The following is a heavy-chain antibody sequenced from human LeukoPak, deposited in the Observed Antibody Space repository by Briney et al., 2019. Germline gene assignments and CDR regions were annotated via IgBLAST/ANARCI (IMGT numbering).Heavy chain of an antibody. J-gene: IGHJ6*03. CDR1: GFTFSTYR. V-gene: IGHV3-7*01. CDR2: IMQDGSEK. CDR3: TRVEETATTAAIIRKYSYYYYYMDV. D-gene: IGHD4-11*01. Sequence: GGSLRLSCAASGFTFSTYRMSWVRQAPGKGLEWVANIMQDGSEKHYVDSVKGRFTISRDNAKNSLYLQMSSLRAEDTAVYYCTRVEETATTAAIIRKYSYYYYYMDVWGKGNTVTVSS.